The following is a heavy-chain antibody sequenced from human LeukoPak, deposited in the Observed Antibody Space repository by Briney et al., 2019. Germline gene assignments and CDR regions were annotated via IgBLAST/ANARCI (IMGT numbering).Heavy chain of an antibody. J-gene: IGHJ6*03. V-gene: IGHV4-4*09. CDR3: ARGRSGYCSSTSCYTPYHYYYYMDV. D-gene: IGHD2-2*02. CDR2: IYTSGST. Sequence: SETLSLTCTVSGGSISSYYWSWIRQPPGKGLEWIGYIYTSGSTNYNPSLKSRVTISVDTSKNQFSLKLSSVTAADTAVYYCARGRSGYCSSTSCYTPYHYYYYMDVWGKGTTVTVSS. CDR1: GGSISSYY.